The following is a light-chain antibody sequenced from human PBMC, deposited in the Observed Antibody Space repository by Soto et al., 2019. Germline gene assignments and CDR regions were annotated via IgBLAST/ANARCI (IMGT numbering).Light chain of an antibody. CDR1: SGHSSYA. CDR3: QTWGTGIQV. J-gene: IGLJ2*01. Sequence: QSVLTQSPSASASLGASVKLTCTLSSGHSSYAIAWHQQQPEKGPRYLMKLNSDGSHSKGDGIPDRFSGSSSGAERYLTXXXXXXXXXXDXYCQTWGTGIQVFGGGTKL. CDR2: LNSDGSH. V-gene: IGLV4-69*01.